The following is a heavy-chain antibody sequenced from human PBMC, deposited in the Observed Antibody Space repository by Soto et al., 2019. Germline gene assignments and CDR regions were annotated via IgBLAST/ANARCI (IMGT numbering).Heavy chain of an antibody. CDR2: IKQDGSEK. J-gene: IGHJ3*02. CDR3: ARDQDDSSDAFDI. D-gene: IGHD3-3*01. V-gene: IGHV3-7*01. CDR1: GITFSNYW. Sequence: EVHLVESGGGLVQPGGSLRLSCAASGITFSNYWMTWVRQAPGKGLEWVANIKQDGSEKYYVDSVKGRFTISRDNAKNALYLQMNSLRAEDTAVYCCARDQDDSSDAFDIWGQGTMVTVSS.